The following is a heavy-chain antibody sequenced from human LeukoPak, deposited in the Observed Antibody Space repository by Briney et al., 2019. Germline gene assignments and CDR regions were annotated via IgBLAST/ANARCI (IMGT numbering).Heavy chain of an antibody. J-gene: IGHJ4*02. V-gene: IGHV3-21*01. CDR3: ARSPTPIAAAVI. D-gene: IGHD6-13*01. Sequence: GGSLRLSCAASGFTFSSYRMTWVRQAPGKGLEWVSSISSSSSYIYYADSVKGRFTISRDNAKNSLYLQMNSLRAEDTAVYYCARSPTPIAAAVIWGQGTLVTVSS. CDR2: ISSSSSYI. CDR1: GFTFSSYR.